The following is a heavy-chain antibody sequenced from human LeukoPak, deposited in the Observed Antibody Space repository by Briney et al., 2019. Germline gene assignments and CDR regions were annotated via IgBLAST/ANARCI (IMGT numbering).Heavy chain of an antibody. CDR2: IYSTATT. CDR1: SSSINSYY. Sequence: SETLSLTCTVSSSSINSYYWNWIRQPPGKGLEWIGYIYSTATTTYNPSLKSRRTTSLNTSNNQYSLRLITVTTQDTAVYYCARGAYRHFDYWGQGILVTVSS. CDR3: ARGAYRHFDY. D-gene: IGHD3-16*02. J-gene: IGHJ4*02. V-gene: IGHV4-59*08.